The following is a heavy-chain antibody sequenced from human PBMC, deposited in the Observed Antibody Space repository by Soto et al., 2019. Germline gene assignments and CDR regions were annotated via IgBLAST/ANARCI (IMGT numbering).Heavy chain of an antibody. D-gene: IGHD3-10*01. Sequence: SQTLSLTCVISGDSVSSNSAAWNRIRQSPSRGLEWLGRTYYRSKWYNDYAVSVKSRITINPDTSKNQFSLQLNSVTPEDTAVYYCARGALRELLRLSYGMDVWGQGTTVTVSS. CDR2: TYYRSKWYN. V-gene: IGHV6-1*01. CDR3: ARGALRELLRLSYGMDV. J-gene: IGHJ6*02. CDR1: GDSVSSNSAA.